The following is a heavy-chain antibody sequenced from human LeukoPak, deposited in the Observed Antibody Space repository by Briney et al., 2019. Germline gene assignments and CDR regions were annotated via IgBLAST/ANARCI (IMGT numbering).Heavy chain of an antibody. CDR1: GFTFSTYA. CDR3: ARDRLTTVTTFHFDY. J-gene: IGHJ4*02. CDR2: IWSDSTNK. V-gene: IGHV3-33*01. D-gene: IGHD4-17*01. Sequence: GGSLRLSCAASGFTFSTYAMHWVRQAPGKGLEWVAVIWSDSTNKYYADSVRGRFTISRDNSKSTLYLQMSSLRAEDTAMYYCARDRLTTVTTFHFDYWGQGTLVTISS.